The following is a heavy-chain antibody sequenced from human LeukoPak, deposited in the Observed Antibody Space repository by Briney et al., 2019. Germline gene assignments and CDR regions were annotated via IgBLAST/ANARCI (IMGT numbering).Heavy chain of an antibody. CDR2: IYYSGST. D-gene: IGHD5-12*01. CDR3: ARHGYARGAFDY. V-gene: IGHV4-30-4*08. J-gene: IGHJ4*02. Sequence: SQTLSLTCTVSGGSISSGDYYWSWIRQPPGKGLEWIGYIYYSGSTYYNPSLKSRVTISVDTSKNQFSLKLSSVTAADTAVYYCARHGYARGAFDYWGQGTLVTVSS. CDR1: GGSISSGDYY.